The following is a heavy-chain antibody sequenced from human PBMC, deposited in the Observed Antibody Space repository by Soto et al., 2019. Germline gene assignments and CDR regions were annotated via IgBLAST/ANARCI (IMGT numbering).Heavy chain of an antibody. CDR1: GGSTTNSNYY. J-gene: IGHJ4*02. CDR2: IDYYGNT. V-gene: IGHV4-39*01. CDR3: VRGGKYRQQETYFFDY. D-gene: IGHD6-6*01. Sequence: QLQLQESGPGLVKPSETLSLRCSVSGGSTTNSNYYWGWIHRPPGRGLEWLGSIDYYGNTYYNPSVRSRVTVFIDTSKSQFSVELTSVTAADTAVYYCVRGGKYRQQETYFFDYWGQGALVTVSS.